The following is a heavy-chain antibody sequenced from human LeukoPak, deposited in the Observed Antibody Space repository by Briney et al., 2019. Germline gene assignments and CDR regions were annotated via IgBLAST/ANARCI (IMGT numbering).Heavy chain of an antibody. Sequence: ASVKVSCKASGYTFTSYGISWVRQAPGQGLEWMGWISAYNGNTNYAQKLQGRVTMTTDTSTSTAYMELRSLRSDDTAVYYCARVDGYYYDSSGYFDYWGQGTLVTVSS. CDR1: GYTFTSYG. CDR3: ARVDGYYYDSSGYFDY. V-gene: IGHV1-18*01. CDR2: ISAYNGNT. D-gene: IGHD3-22*01. J-gene: IGHJ4*02.